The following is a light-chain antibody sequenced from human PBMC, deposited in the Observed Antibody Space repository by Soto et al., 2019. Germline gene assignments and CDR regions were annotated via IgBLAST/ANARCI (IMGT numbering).Light chain of an antibody. J-gene: IGKJ1*01. CDR1: QGISSW. Sequence: DIQMTQSPSSVSASVGDRVTITCRASQGISSWLAWYQQKPGKAPKLLIYAASSLQSGVPSRFSGSGSGTEFTLTITSLQSEDFAVYYCQQFHNWPRTFGQGTKVDIK. V-gene: IGKV1-12*01. CDR3: QQFHNWPRT. CDR2: AAS.